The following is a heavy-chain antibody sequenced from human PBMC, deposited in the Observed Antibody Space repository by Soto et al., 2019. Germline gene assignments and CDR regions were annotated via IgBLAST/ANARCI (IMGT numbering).Heavy chain of an antibody. V-gene: IGHV3-21*01. Sequence: PGGSLRLSCAASGFTFSSYSMNWVRQAPGKGLEWVSSTSSSSSYIYYADSVKGRFTISRDNAKNSLYLQMNSLRAEDTAVYYCAREYSFHYYYGMDVWGQGTTVTVS. D-gene: IGHD4-4*01. CDR3: AREYSFHYYYGMDV. CDR1: GFTFSSYS. CDR2: TSSSSSYI. J-gene: IGHJ6*02.